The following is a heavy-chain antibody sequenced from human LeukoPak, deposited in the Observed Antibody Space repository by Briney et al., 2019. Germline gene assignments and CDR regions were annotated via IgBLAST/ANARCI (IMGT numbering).Heavy chain of an antibody. Sequence: GGSLRLSCVASGFTFSTYAMCWVRQAPGKGLEWVSGISGSGGRTYYADSVKGRFTISRDNSKNTLYLQMNSLRAEDTAVFYCAKLASIAVAGYFDYWGQGTLVTVSS. CDR1: GFTFSTYA. V-gene: IGHV3-23*01. D-gene: IGHD6-19*01. CDR2: ISGSGGRT. J-gene: IGHJ4*02. CDR3: AKLASIAVAGYFDY.